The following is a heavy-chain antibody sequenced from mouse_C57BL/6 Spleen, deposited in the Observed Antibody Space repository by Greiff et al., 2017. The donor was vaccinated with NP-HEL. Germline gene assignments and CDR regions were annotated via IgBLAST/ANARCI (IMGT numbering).Heavy chain of an antibody. J-gene: IGHJ4*01. CDR1: GYTFTSYW. CDR2: IHPNSGST. CDR3: ARWGYYGSRGAMDY. V-gene: IGHV1-64*01. Sequence: QVQLQQPGAELVKPGASVKLSCKASGYTFTSYWMHWVKQRPGQGLEWIGMIHPNSGSTNYNEKFKSKATLTVDKSSSTAYMQLSSLTSEDSAVYYCARWGYYGSRGAMDYWGQGTSVTVSS. D-gene: IGHD1-1*01.